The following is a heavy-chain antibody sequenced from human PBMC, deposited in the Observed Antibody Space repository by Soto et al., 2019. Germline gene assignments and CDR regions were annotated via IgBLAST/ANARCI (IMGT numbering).Heavy chain of an antibody. J-gene: IGHJ4*02. Sequence: EVQLLESGGGLVQPGGSLRLSCAASGFTFSSYAMRWVRQAPVKGLEWVSAISGSGGSTYYADSVKGRFTISRDNSKNTLYRQMSGRRAEDTAVYYCARGGSGSDDDYWGQGTLVTVSS. V-gene: IGHV3-23*01. CDR1: GFTFSSYA. CDR2: ISGSGGST. CDR3: ARGGSGSDDDY. D-gene: IGHD1-26*01.